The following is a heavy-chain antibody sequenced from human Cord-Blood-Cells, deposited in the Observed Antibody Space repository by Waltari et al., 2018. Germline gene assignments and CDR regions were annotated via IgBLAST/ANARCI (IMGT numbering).Heavy chain of an antibody. CDR3: ARDSSSFDY. CDR1: GYTFTAYY. V-gene: IGHV1-2*06. Sequence: QVHLVQSGAEVTTPGASVTVSCQASGYTFTAYYMHGVRQAPGQGLEWMGRINPNSGGTNYAQKFQGRVTRTRETSISTAYMERSRLRSDDRAVYYGARDSSSFDYWGQGTLVTVSS. CDR2: INPNSGGT. D-gene: IGHD6-6*01. J-gene: IGHJ4*02.